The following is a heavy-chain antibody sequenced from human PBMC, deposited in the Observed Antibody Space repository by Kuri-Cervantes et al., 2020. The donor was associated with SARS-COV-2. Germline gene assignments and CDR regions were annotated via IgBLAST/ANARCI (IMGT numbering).Heavy chain of an antibody. CDR1: GYSISSGYY. J-gene: IGHJ4*02. CDR2: SYNSGST. D-gene: IGHD2-2*01. V-gene: IGHV4-38-2*01. CDR3: ARHGKIVVVPAGPPDY. Sequence: SETLSLTCAVSGYSISSGYYWGCIRQPPGKGLEWIGSSYNSGSTYYNPSHRSRVTISVDTSKNQFSLKLSSVTAADTAVYYCARHGKIVVVPAGPPDYWGQGTLVTVSS.